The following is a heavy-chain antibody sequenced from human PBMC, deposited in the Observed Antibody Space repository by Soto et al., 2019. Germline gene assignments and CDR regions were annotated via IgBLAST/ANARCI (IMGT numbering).Heavy chain of an antibody. Sequence: SETLSLTCTVSGGSISSGGYYWSWIRQHPGKGLEWIGYIYYSGSTYYNPSLKSRVTISVDTSKNQFSLKLSSVTAADTAVYYCARGSYGGGEFDYWGQGTLVTVSS. CDR3: ARGSYGGGEFDY. CDR1: GGSISSGGYY. J-gene: IGHJ4*02. D-gene: IGHD2-21*01. CDR2: IYYSGST. V-gene: IGHV4-31*03.